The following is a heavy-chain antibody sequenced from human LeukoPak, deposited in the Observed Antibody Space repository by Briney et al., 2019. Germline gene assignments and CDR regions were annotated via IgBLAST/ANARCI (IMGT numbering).Heavy chain of an antibody. CDR3: ARVNVEDCSGGSCYPIFAFDI. V-gene: IGHV1-46*01. CDR2: INPSGGST. CDR1: GYTFTSYY. D-gene: IGHD2-15*01. Sequence: ASVKVSCKASGYTFTSYYMHWVRQAPGQGLEWMGIINPSGGSTSYAQKFQGRVTMTRDISTSTVYMELSSLRSEDTAVYYCARVNVEDCSGGSCYPIFAFDIWGQGTMVTVSS. J-gene: IGHJ3*02.